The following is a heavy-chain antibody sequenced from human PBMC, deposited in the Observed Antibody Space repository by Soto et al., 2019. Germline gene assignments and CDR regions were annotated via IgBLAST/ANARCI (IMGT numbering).Heavy chain of an antibody. CDR3: AREVQRITGSAGGRNYYGMDV. CDR1: GYTFTSYY. Sequence: ASVKVSCKASGYTFTSYYMHWVRQAPGQGLEWMGIINPSGGSTSYAQKFQGRVTMTRDTSTSTVYMELSSLRSEDTAVYYCAREVQRITGSAGGRNYYGMDVWGQGTTVTVSS. D-gene: IGHD1-20*01. CDR2: INPSGGST. J-gene: IGHJ6*02. V-gene: IGHV1-46*01.